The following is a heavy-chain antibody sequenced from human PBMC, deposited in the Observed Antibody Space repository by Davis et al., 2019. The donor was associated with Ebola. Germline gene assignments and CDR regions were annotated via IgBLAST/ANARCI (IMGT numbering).Heavy chain of an antibody. Sequence: ASVKVSCKASRDTLNTYAISWVRQAPGHGLEWMGWVSAYNGQTNYMQRFQNRLTLTTDTSTSTAYMELRGLRSDDTAVYYCAREGYKYDYPRFWDFWGQGTLVTVSS. D-gene: IGHD3-16*01. J-gene: IGHJ4*02. V-gene: IGHV1-18*01. CDR1: RDTLNTYA. CDR3: AREGYKYDYPRFWDF. CDR2: VSAYNGQT.